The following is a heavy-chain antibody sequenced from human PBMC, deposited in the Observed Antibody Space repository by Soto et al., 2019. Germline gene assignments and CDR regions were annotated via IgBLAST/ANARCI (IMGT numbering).Heavy chain of an antibody. V-gene: IGHV1-69*13. CDR2: IIPIFGTA. CDR3: ARIGIAGENWFDP. D-gene: IGHD6-13*01. J-gene: IGHJ5*02. CDR1: GGTFSSYA. Sequence: ASVKVSCKASGGTFSSYAISWVRQAPGQGLEWMGGIIPIFGTANYAQKFQGRVTITADESTSTAYMELSSLRSEDTAVYYCARIGIAGENWFDPWGQGTLVTVSS.